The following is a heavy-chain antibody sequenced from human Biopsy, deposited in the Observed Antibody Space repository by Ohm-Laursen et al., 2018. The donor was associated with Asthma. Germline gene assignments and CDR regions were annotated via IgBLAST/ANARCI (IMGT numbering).Heavy chain of an antibody. Sequence: TLSLTCTVSGASIKTDDHYWSWLRQPPGKGLEWFGFIHYSGSTSYNPSLKGGVTISVDTSKNQFSLKLSSVTAADTAVYYCARASVAASSNWFDPWGQGTLVTVSS. CDR2: IHYSGST. D-gene: IGHD6-19*01. CDR3: ARASVAASSNWFDP. J-gene: IGHJ5*02. V-gene: IGHV4-30-4*01. CDR1: GASIKTDDHY.